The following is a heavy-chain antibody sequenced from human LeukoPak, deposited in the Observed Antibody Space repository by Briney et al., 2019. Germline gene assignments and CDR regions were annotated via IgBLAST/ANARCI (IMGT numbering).Heavy chain of an antibody. CDR3: ARKSIVTAGRKPYDF. D-gene: IGHD6-13*01. V-gene: IGHV4-34*01. CDR1: GGSFSGYY. Sequence: SETLSLTCAVYGGSFSGYYWSWIRQPPGKGLEWIGEIDHSGRTNSNASPKSRVTLSVDMSKNQFSLRLSSVTAADTAVYYCARKSIVTAGRKPYDFWDQGTLVTVSP. J-gene: IGHJ4*02. CDR2: IDHSGRT.